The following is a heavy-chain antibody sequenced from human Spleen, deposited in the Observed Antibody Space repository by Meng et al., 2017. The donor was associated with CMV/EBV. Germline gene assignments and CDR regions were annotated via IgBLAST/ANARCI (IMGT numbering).Heavy chain of an antibody. Sequence: GESLKISCAASGCAVGRNYMSWVRQASGKGLEWVSSIFSHGSTYYADFVKIRFTISRDTSNNMLYLQMNRLRAEDTALYYCASDYGSGSNIAYHYYYGLCVWGQGTTVTVSS. CDR2: IFSHGST. J-gene: IGHJ6*02. CDR1: GCAVGRNY. D-gene: IGHD3-10*01. CDR3: ASDYGSGSNIAYHYYYGLCV. V-gene: IGHV3-53*01.